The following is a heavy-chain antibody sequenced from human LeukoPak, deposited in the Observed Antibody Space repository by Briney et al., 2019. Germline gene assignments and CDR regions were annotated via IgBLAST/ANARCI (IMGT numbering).Heavy chain of an antibody. CDR1: GFTFSSYA. J-gene: IGHJ4*02. D-gene: IGHD3-22*01. V-gene: IGHV3-23*01. Sequence: SGGSLRLYCAASGFTFSSYAMSWVRQAPGKGLEWVSAISGSGGSTYYADSVKGRFTISRDNSKNTLYLQMNSLRAEDTAVYYSAKTANYYDSSGYGGFDYWGQGTLVTDSS. CDR3: AKTANYYDSSGYGGFDY. CDR2: ISGSGGST.